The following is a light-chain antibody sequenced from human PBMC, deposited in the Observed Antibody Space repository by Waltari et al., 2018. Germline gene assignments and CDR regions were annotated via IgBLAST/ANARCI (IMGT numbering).Light chain of an antibody. CDR1: SSNVGNNL. CDR2: KNN. J-gene: IGLJ2*01. Sequence: QPVRTQAPSASGTAGQRVTVSCPGSSSNVGNNLVSWYQHLPGTAPKLRIFKNNHRPSGVPDRSSGSRSGTSASLAISGLRSEDEAAYYCATWDDTLRGPVFGGGTKLTVL. V-gene: IGLV1-47*01. CDR3: ATWDDTLRGPV.